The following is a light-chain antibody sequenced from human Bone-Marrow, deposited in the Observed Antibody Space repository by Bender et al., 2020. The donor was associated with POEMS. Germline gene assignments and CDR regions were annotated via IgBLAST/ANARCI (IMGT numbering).Light chain of an antibody. CDR2: GYN. CDR1: SSNTGSGYD. Sequence: QSVLTQPPSVSGAPGQRVTISCTGSSSNTGSGYDINWYQHLPGTAPKLLIYGYNNRPSGVSNRFSGSKSGTSASLAVTGLQSEDEGLYYCAAWDDSLNALVFGGGTKLTVL. J-gene: IGLJ3*02. V-gene: IGLV1-50*01. CDR3: AAWDDSLNALV.